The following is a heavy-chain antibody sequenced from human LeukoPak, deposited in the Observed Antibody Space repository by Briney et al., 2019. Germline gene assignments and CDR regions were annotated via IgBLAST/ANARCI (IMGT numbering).Heavy chain of an antibody. Sequence: GRSLRLSCAASGFTFSNYWMTWVRQAPGKGLEWVANIKQDGSEKYFVDSVKGRFTISRDNAKNSLYLQMNSLRAEDTAVYFCARVSILNLGELSEAFDMWGQGTMVTVSS. J-gene: IGHJ3*02. CDR3: ARVSILNLGELSEAFDM. V-gene: IGHV3-7*05. D-gene: IGHD3-16*02. CDR1: GFTFSNYW. CDR2: IKQDGSEK.